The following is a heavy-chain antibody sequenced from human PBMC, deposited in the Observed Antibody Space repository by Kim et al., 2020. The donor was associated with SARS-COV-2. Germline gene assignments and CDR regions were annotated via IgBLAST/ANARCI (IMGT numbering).Heavy chain of an antibody. CDR1: GFSFSSSA. CDR3: AKSHVTDWYGWGLHY. V-gene: IGHV3-30*18. D-gene: IGHD3-9*01. J-gene: IGHJ4*02. CDR2: ISYDGDNK. Sequence: GGSLRLSCAASGFSFSSSAMHWVRQAPGKGPEWTAVISYDGDNKYYADSVKGRFTISRDNYNNVLFLQMDSLSVEDTAIYYCAKSHVTDWYGWGLHYWGQGTLVSVSS.